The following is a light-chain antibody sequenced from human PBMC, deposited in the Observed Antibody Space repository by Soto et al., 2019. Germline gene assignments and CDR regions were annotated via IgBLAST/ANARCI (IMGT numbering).Light chain of an antibody. Sequence: EIVLTQSPGTLSLSPGERAALSCRASQSVSSVYLAWYQQKPGQAPRLLIYSASSRATGIPDRFSGSESGTEFTLTISRLEPEDFAVYYCQHFGNSPPMYTFGQGTKLEIK. CDR1: QSVSSVY. J-gene: IGKJ2*01. V-gene: IGKV3-20*01. CDR3: QHFGNSPPMYT. CDR2: SAS.